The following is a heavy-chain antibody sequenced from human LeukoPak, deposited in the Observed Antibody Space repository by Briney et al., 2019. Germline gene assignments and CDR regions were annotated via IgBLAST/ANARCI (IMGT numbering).Heavy chain of an antibody. D-gene: IGHD2-21*01. CDR3: AKGAAGTLVGHYFDS. V-gene: IGHV3-33*06. CDR2: IWYDGSNK. CDR1: GFTFNEFG. Sequence: PGGSLRLSYAASGFTFNEFGVHWVRQAPGQGLEWVALIWYDGSNKYYADSVKGRFSISRDNSKNTLYVQMNSLGAEDTAVYYCAKGAAGTLVGHYFDSWGQGTLVTVSS. J-gene: IGHJ4*02.